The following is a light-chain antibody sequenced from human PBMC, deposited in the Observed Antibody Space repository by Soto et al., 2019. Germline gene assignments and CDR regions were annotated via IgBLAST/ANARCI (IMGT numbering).Light chain of an antibody. CDR1: QFVSSR. Sequence: EIVLTQSPGTLSLSPGEGATLSCRASQFVSSRLAWYQQRPGQVPRLLIYDTSTRAPGISARFSGSGSGTEFTLTISTLQSEDFAVYYCQEYLQWPPGMFGQGTKVDIK. CDR3: QEYLQWPPGM. CDR2: DTS. V-gene: IGKV3-15*01. J-gene: IGKJ1*01.